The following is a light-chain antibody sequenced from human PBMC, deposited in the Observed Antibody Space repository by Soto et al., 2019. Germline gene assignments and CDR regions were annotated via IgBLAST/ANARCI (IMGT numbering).Light chain of an antibody. Sequence: DVVMTQSPLSLPVTLGQPGSISCRSSQSLVYNAENTHLNWFQQRPGQSPRRLIYKVSNRDSGVPDRFSGSGSGTDFTLKISRVEAEDVGVYYCMQGTPSPNTFGQGTKLEIK. CDR3: MQGTPSPNT. CDR1: QSLVYNAENTH. J-gene: IGKJ2*01. V-gene: IGKV2-30*01. CDR2: KVS.